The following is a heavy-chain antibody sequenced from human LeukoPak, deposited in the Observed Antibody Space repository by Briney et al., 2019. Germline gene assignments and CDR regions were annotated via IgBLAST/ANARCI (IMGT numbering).Heavy chain of an antibody. CDR3: ARAGIYSPLSPVRYYFDY. CDR2: INHSGST. V-gene: IGHV4-34*01. J-gene: IGHJ4*02. Sequence: SETLSLTCAVYGGSFSGYYWSWIRQPPGKGLEWIGEINHSGSTNYNPSLKSRVTISVDTSKNQFSLKLSSVTAADTAVYYCARAGIYSPLSPVRYYFDYWGQGTLVTVSS. CDR1: GGSFSGYY. D-gene: IGHD3-10*01.